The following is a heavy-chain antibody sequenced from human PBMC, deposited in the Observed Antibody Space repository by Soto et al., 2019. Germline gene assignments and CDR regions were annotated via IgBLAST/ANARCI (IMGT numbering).Heavy chain of an antibody. D-gene: IGHD3-22*01. CDR3: ARLSAVGSSGYYLDV. J-gene: IGHJ4*02. CDR2: IYYSGST. V-gene: IGHV4-31*03. CDR1: CGSISSGDYY. Sequence: PSEPLSLTCTVSCGSISSGDYYWSWIRQHPGKGLEWIGYIYYSGSTHYSSSLKSRVTISVDTSKNQFPLKLTSVTAADTAVYYCARLSAVGSSGYYLDVCGQGNLVTGAS.